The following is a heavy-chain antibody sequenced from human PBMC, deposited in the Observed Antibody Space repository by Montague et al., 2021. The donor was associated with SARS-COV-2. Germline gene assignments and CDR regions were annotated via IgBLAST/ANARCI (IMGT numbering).Heavy chain of an antibody. D-gene: IGHD2-15*01. V-gene: IGHV5-10-1*01. J-gene: IGHJ3*02. CDR3: ALGQYCSGGSCYPLGAFGI. CDR2: IDPSDSYT. Sequence: QSGAEVKKPGESLRISCKGSGYSFTSYWISWVRQMPGKGLEWMGRIDPSDSYTNYSPSFQGHVTISADKSISTAYLQWSSLKASDTAMYYCALGQYCSGGSCYPLGAFGIWGQGTMVTVSS. CDR1: GYSFTSYW.